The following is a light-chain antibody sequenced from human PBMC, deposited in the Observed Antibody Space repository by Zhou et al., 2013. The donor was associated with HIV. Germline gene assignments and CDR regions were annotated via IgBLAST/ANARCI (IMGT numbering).Light chain of an antibody. CDR3: QQYSDYPRT. V-gene: IGKV1-8*01. Sequence: AIRITQSPSSLSASTGDRVTITCRASQGLNNYLAWYQQKPGRAPKLLIYTASTLQSAVPSRFSGSGSGTVFTLTVSCLQAEDFATYYCQQYSDYPRTFGQGTRVEIK. CDR1: QGLNNY. CDR2: TAS. J-gene: IGKJ1*01.